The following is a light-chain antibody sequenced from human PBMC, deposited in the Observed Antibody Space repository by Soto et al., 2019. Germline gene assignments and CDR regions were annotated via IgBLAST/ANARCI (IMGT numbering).Light chain of an antibody. Sequence: SSELTQPPSLSVAPGKTARITCGESNIGSKSVHWYQQKPGQAPVLVVSHDSDRPSGIPERFSGSNSGNTATLTISRVDAGDEADYFCQVWDSYSDNVVFGGGTKVTVL. J-gene: IGLJ3*02. V-gene: IGLV3-21*03. CDR3: QVWDSYSDNVV. CDR1: NIGSKS. CDR2: HDS.